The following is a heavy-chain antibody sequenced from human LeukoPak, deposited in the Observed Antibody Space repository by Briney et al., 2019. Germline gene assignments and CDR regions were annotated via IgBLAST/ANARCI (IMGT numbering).Heavy chain of an antibody. V-gene: IGHV3-30*02. Sequence: GGSLRLSCAASGFTFSSYGMHWVRQAPGKGLEWVAFIRYDGSNKYYADSVKGRFTISRDNSKNTLYLQINSLRAEDTAVYYCARIAVAGKGDFQHWGQGTLVTVSS. CDR2: IRYDGSNK. J-gene: IGHJ1*01. CDR1: GFTFSSYG. D-gene: IGHD6-19*01. CDR3: ARIAVAGKGDFQH.